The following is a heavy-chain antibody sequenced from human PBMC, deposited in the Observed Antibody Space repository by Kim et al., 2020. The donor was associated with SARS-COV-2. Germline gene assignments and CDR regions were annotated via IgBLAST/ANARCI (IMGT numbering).Heavy chain of an antibody. CDR2: ISYDGSNK. V-gene: IGHV3-33*05. CDR3: ARASGGWILLRLAFDI. D-gene: IGHD6-19*01. Sequence: GGSLRLSCAASGFTFSSYGMHWVRQAPGKGLEWVAVISYDGSNKYYADSVKGRFTISRDNSKNTLYLQMNSLRAEDTAVYYCARASGGWILLRLAFDIWGQGTMVTVSS. CDR1: GFTFSSYG. J-gene: IGHJ3*02.